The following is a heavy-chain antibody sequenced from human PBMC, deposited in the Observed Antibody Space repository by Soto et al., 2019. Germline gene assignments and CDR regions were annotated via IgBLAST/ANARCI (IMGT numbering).Heavy chain of an antibody. CDR3: ARVGAYSASGIYSNIHDY. D-gene: IGHD3-10*01. CDR2: IFYNGNT. J-gene: IGHJ4*02. Sequence: QVQLQESGPGLVRPSETLSLTCIVSGGSMSSYHWSWIRQPPGKGLEWIGYIFYNGNTDYNPSLRSRVTMSVDTSKNQFSVRLHSVTAADTAVYYCARVGAYSASGIYSNIHDYWGQGTLVTVSS. CDR1: GGSMSSYH. V-gene: IGHV4-59*01.